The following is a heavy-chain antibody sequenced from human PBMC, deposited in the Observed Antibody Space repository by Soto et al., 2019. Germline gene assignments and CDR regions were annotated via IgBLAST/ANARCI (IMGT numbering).Heavy chain of an antibody. CDR2: IIPIFGTA. J-gene: IGHJ4*02. D-gene: IGHD2-8*01. CDR3: ARQCTNGVCDMASDY. Sequence: QVQLVQSGAEVKKPGSSVKVSCKASGGTFSSYAISWVRQAPGQGLEWMGGIIPIFGTANYAQKFQGRVTITADESTSTAYMGLSSLRSEDTAVYYCARQCTNGVCDMASDYWGQGTLVTVSS. CDR1: GGTFSSYA. V-gene: IGHV1-69*12.